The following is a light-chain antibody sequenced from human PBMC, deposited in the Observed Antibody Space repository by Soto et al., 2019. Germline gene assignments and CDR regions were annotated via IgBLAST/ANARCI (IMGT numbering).Light chain of an antibody. CDR3: ISYTSINLYV. J-gene: IGLJ1*01. CDR1: SSDVGGYEY. V-gene: IGLV2-14*03. CDR2: DVS. Sequence: QSALTQPASVSGSPGQSISISCTGTSSDVGGYEYVSWYQHHAGKAPKLMIYDVSSRPSGVSSRFSGSKSGNTASLTISGXXXXDEADYYCISYTSINLYVLGTGTKVTVL.